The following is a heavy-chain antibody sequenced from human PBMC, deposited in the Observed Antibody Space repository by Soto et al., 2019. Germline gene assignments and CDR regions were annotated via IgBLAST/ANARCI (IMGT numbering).Heavy chain of an antibody. V-gene: IGHV1-18*01. CDR1: GYSFTNYG. CDR3: ARDRGVAPPVAGNTHYYYYMDV. J-gene: IGHJ6*03. Sequence: QDQLLQSGAEVKKPGASVTVSCKASGYSFTNYGITWVRQAPGQGLEWMGWISAFNGNTHYAQKLQGRVTMTTDASTSTAYMELSSLRSDDTAVYYCARDRGVAPPVAGNTHYYYYMDVWGKGTTVTVSS. D-gene: IGHD6-19*01. CDR2: ISAFNGNT.